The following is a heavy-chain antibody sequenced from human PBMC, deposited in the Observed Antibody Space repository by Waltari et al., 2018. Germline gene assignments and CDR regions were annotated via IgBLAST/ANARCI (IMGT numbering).Heavy chain of an antibody. J-gene: IGHJ4*02. CDR1: GGTFSSCA. Sequence: QVQLVQSGAEVKKPGSSGKVSCKASGGTFSSCAVSWVRQAPRQGLGWMGGIIPIFGTATYAQKFQGRVTITADESTSTTYMEMSSLRSKDMSVYYCASSGVPRYFDYWGQGTLVTVSS. V-gene: IGHV1-69*13. CDR2: IIPIFGTA. CDR3: ASSGVPRYFDY.